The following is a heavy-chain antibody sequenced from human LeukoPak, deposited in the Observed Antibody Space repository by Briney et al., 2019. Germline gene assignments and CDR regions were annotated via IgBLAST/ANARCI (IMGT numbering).Heavy chain of an antibody. CDR2: VNPSGGST. V-gene: IGHV1-46*01. CDR3: ARDLGPGYCSSTSCHGGSMDY. D-gene: IGHD2-2*01. Sequence: ASVKVSCKASGYTFTNYYMHWVRQAPGQGLEWMGIVNPSGGSTSYAQKFQGRVTMTRDMSTSTVYMELSSLRSEDTAVYYCARDLGPGYCSSTSCHGGSMDYWGQGTLVTVSS. J-gene: IGHJ4*02. CDR1: GYTFTNYY.